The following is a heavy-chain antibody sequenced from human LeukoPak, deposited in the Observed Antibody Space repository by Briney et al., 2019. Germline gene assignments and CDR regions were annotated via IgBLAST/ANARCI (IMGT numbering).Heavy chain of an antibody. V-gene: IGHV3-21*01. CDR1: GFTFSSYA. CDR3: ARDMYYDSSGYDY. J-gene: IGHJ4*02. D-gene: IGHD3-22*01. CDR2: ISSSSSYI. Sequence: SGRSLRLSCAASGFTFSSYAMHWVRQAPGKGLEWVSSISSSSSYIYYADSVKGRFTISRDNAKNSLYLQMNSLRAEDTAVYYCARDMYYDSSGYDYWGQGTLVTVSS.